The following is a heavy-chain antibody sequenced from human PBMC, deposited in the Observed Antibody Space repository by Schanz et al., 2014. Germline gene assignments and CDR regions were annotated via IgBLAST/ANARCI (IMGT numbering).Heavy chain of an antibody. D-gene: IGHD3-9*01. Sequence: EVQLVESGGGLVQPGGSLRLSCAASGYTFSSNAMSWVRQAPGKGLEWVSTISGSGGSTYYADSVKGRFTISRDNAKNSLYLEMTSLRGEDTAVYYCAFDRDDAYDIWGQGTTVTVSS. CDR2: ISGSGGST. V-gene: IGHV3-23*04. J-gene: IGHJ3*02. CDR1: GYTFSSNA. CDR3: AFDRDDAYDI.